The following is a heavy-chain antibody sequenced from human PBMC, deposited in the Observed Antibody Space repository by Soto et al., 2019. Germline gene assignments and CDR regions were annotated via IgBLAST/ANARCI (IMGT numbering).Heavy chain of an antibody. CDR2: ISFDGNNG. J-gene: IGHJ4*02. Sequence: QVQLVESGGGVVRPGRSLRLSCAASGLTLSSYAMYWVRQAPGKGLEWVAFISFDGNNGYADSVKGRFTISRDNSKNTVYLQMNSLRGEDTAVYYCARDRSDVWGQGTLVTVSS. V-gene: IGHV3-30-3*01. CDR3: ARDRSDV. CDR1: GLTLSSYA.